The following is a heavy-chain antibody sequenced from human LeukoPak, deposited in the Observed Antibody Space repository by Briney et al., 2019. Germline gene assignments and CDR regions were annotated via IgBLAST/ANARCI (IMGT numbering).Heavy chain of an antibody. J-gene: IGHJ4*02. V-gene: IGHV4-4*07. D-gene: IGHD1-26*01. CDR2: IYTSGST. Sequence: PSETLSLTCTISGGSISSYYWSWMRQPAGKGLEWIGRIYTSGSTNYNPSLKSRVTMSVDRSKNQFSLKLSSATAADTAVYYCARVGVGHFDYWGQGTLVTVSS. CDR1: GGSISSYY. CDR3: ARVGVGHFDY.